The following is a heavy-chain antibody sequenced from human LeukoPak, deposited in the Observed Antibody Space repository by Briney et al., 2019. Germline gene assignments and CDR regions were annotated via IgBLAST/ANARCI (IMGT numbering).Heavy chain of an antibody. CDR1: GLTFGGYE. CDR2: ISVSGATT. Sequence: GRSLRLSCAASGLTFGGYEFNWVRQAPGKGLEWVSYISVSGATTHYADSVRGRFTTSRDNAKNSLYLQMNSLRAEDTAVYYCARGPLGYSSSSWYGLYGYWGQGTLVTVSS. J-gene: IGHJ4*02. D-gene: IGHD6-13*01. V-gene: IGHV3-48*03. CDR3: ARGPLGYSSSSWYGLYGY.